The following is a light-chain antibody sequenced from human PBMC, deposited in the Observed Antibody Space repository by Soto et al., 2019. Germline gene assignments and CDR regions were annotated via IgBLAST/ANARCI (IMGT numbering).Light chain of an antibody. CDR2: EVS. J-gene: IGLJ3*02. V-gene: IGLV2-14*01. CDR1: SSDVGGYNY. Sequence: QSVLTQPASVSGSPGQSITISCTGTSSDVGGYNYVSWYQQHPGKAPKVVIYEVSNRPSGVSNRFSGSKSGNTASLTISGLQAEDEADYYCASYTKSSTWVFGGGTKLTVL. CDR3: ASYTKSSTWV.